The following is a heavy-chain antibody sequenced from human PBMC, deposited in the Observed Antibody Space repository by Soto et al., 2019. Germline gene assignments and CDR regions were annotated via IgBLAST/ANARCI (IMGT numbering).Heavy chain of an antibody. J-gene: IGHJ4*02. CDR3: AITGKLSPPPAAYFDY. V-gene: IGHV4-4*07. CDR1: GGSTSSYY. CDR2: IYTSGST. Sequence: TSETLSLTCTVSGGSTSSYYWSWIRQPAGKGLEWIGRIYTSGSTNYNPSLKSRVTMSVDTPKNQFSLKLSSVTAADTAVYYCAITGKLSPPPAAYFDYWGQGTLVTVSS. D-gene: IGHD2-2*01.